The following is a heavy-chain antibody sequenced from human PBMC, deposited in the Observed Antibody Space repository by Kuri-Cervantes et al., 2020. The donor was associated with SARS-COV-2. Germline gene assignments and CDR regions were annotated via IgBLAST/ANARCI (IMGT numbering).Heavy chain of an antibody. CDR2: ISYDGSNK. D-gene: IGHD1-26*01. CDR1: GFTFSSYG. Sequence: GGSLRLSCAASGFTFSSYGMHWVRQAPGKGLEWVAVISYDGSNKYYADSVRGRFTISRDNSKNTLYLQMNSLRAEDTAVYYCAKEAIVGAYCFDYWGQGTLVTVSS. J-gene: IGHJ4*02. V-gene: IGHV3-30*18. CDR3: AKEAIVGAYCFDY.